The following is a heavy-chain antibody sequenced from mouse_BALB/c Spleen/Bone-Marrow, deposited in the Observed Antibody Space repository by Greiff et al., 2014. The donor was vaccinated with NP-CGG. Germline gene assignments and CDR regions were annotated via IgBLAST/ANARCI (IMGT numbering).Heavy chain of an antibody. J-gene: IGHJ1*01. Sequence: EVKLVESGGGLVQPGGSLRLSCATPGFTFTDYYMSWVRQPPGKALEWLGFIRNKANGYTTEYSASVKGRFTISRDNSQSILYLQMNTLRAEASATYYGARDRTTATLYWYFDVWGAGTTVTVSS. V-gene: IGHV7-3*02. D-gene: IGHD1-2*01. CDR3: ARDRTTATLYWYFDV. CDR2: IRNKANGYTT. CDR1: GFTFTDYY.